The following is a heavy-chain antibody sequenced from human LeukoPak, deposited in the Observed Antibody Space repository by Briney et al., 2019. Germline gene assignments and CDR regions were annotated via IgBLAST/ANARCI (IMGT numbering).Heavy chain of an antibody. Sequence: PGGSLRLSCAASGFTFSSSWMHWVRQGPGEGLVWVSRINNDGTSTSYADSVKGRFTISRDNAKNTLYLETNSLRAEDTAVYYCAREVSGSSYFDYWGQGTLVTVSS. CDR1: GFTFSSSW. CDR3: AREVSGSSYFDY. V-gene: IGHV3-74*01. CDR2: INNDGTST. J-gene: IGHJ4*02. D-gene: IGHD1-26*01.